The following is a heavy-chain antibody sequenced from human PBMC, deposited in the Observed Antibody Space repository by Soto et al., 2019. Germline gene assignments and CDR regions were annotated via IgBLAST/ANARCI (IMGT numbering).Heavy chain of an antibody. CDR3: ARGNVVPLDY. CDR1: GGSISSGGYS. D-gene: IGHD2-21*01. CDR2: IYHSGST. Sequence: SETLSLTCAVSGGSISSGGYSWSWIRQPPGKGLEWIGYIYHSGSTYYNPSLKSRVTISVDRSKNQFSLKLSSVTAADTAVYYCARGNVVPLDYWGQGTLVTSPQ. V-gene: IGHV4-30-2*01. J-gene: IGHJ4*02.